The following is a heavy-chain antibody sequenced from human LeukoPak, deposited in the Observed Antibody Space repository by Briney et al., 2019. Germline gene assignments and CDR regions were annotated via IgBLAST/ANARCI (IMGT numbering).Heavy chain of an antibody. D-gene: IGHD3-22*01. V-gene: IGHV4-4*07. CDR3: ARGESPDSSGYFVGGYDY. CDR1: GGSISSYY. CDR2: IYTSGST. J-gene: IGHJ4*02. Sequence: SSETLSLTCTVSGGSISSYYWSWIRQPAGKGLEWIGRIYTSGSTNYNPSLKSRVTMSVDTSKNQFSLKLSSVTAADTAVYYWARGESPDSSGYFVGGYDYWGQGTLVTVSS.